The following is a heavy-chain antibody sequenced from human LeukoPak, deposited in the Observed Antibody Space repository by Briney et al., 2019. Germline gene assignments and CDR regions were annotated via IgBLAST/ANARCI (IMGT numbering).Heavy chain of an antibody. CDR2: INPNSGGT. J-gene: IGHJ3*02. V-gene: IGHV1-2*02. CDR3: ARDYAFDI. Sequence: ASVKVSCKASGYTFTSYGISWVRQAPGQGLEWMGWINPNSGGTNYAQKFQGRVTMTRDTSISTAYMELSRLRSDDTAVYYCARDYAFDIWGQGTMVTVSS. CDR1: GYTFTSYG.